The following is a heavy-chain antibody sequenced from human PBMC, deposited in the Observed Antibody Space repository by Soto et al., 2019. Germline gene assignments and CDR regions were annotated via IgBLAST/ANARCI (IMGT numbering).Heavy chain of an antibody. CDR1: GGSISSNNYY. J-gene: IGHJ4*02. D-gene: IGHD3-16*01. CDR3: ARRGRYGDYFYY. V-gene: IGHV4-39*01. CDR2: IYYSGST. Sequence: PSETLSLTCTVSGGSISSNNYYWGWIRQPPGKGLEWIGSIYYSGSTYYNPSLKSRVTISVDTSKNQFSLKLSSVTAADTAVYYCARRGRYGDYFYYWGQGTLVTVSS.